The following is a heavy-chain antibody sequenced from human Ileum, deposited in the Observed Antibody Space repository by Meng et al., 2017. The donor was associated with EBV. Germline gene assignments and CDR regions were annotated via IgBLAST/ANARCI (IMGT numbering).Heavy chain of an antibody. CDR1: GGSSSSSKW. CDR2: IYPSGST. J-gene: IGHJ4*02. CDR3: ASFPPPGKQWLVTDY. V-gene: IGHV4-4*02. Sequence: VALQELGPVLVEPSGTLSLTCAVSGGSSSSSKWWSWVRQPPGKGLEWIGEIYPSGSTNYKPSLKSRVTISVDKSKNQFSLKLSSVTAADTAVYYCASFPPPGKQWLVTDYWGQGTLVTVSS. D-gene: IGHD6-19*01.